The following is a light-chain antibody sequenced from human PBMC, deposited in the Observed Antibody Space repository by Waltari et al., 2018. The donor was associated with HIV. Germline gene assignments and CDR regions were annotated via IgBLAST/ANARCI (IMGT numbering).Light chain of an antibody. CDR2: EVT. CDR3: ASYGGTNDLV. CDR1: SSDIGGYNY. Sequence: QSALTQPPSASGSPGQSVAISCTGTSSDIGGYNYVSWYQQHPGKAPKLMICEVTKRPSGVPDRFSGSKSGNTASLTVSGLQAEDEADYYCASYGGTNDLVFGGGTKLTVL. V-gene: IGLV2-8*01. J-gene: IGLJ3*02.